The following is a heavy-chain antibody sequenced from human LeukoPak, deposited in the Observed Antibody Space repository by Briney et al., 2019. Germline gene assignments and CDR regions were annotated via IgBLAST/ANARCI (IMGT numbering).Heavy chain of an antibody. J-gene: IGHJ4*02. D-gene: IGHD3-22*01. Sequence: PSETLSLTCTVSGGSISSYYWSWIRQPPGKGLEWIGYIYYSGSTNYNPSLKSRVNISVDTSKNQFSLKLSSVTAADTAVYYCARYYYDSSGYYSFGYWGQGTLVTVSS. CDR3: ARYYYDSSGYYSFGY. CDR2: IYYSGST. V-gene: IGHV4-59*01. CDR1: GGSISSYY.